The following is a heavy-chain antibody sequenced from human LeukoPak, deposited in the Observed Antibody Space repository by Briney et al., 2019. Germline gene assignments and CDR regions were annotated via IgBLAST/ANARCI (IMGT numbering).Heavy chain of an antibody. CDR1: GFTFSSYA. Sequence: GGSLRLSCAASGFTFSSYAMSWVRQPPGRGLEWVSAISGSFGSTYYADSVKGRFTISRDNPKNTLYLQMNSLKAEDTAVYYCANNSGYGAKFPFDYWGQGTLVTVSS. CDR2: ISGSFGST. J-gene: IGHJ4*02. D-gene: IGHD5-12*01. CDR3: ANNSGYGAKFPFDY. V-gene: IGHV3-23*01.